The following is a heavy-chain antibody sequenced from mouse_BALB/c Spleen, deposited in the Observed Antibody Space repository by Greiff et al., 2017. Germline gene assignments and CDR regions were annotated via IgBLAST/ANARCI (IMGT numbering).Heavy chain of an antibody. CDR1: GYSFTSYW. D-gene: IGHD1-1*01. J-gene: IGHJ3*01. Sequence: QVQLQQPGAELVKPGASVKISCKASGYSFTSYWMHWVKQRPGQGLEWIGMIDPSDSETRLNQKFKDKATLTVDKSSSTAYMQLSSPTSEDSAVYYCARRYYGSSYWFAYWGQGTLVTVSA. V-gene: IGHV1-74*01. CDR3: ARRYYGSSYWFAY. CDR2: IDPSDSET.